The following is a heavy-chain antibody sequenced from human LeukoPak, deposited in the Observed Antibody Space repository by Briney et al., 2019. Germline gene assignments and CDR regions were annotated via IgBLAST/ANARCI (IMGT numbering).Heavy chain of an antibody. CDR3: ARGGLLWFGESPFFDY. V-gene: IGHV4-31*03. CDR2: IYYSGST. J-gene: IGHJ4*02. Sequence: PSQTLSLTCTVSGGSISSGGYYWSWIRQHPGKGLEWSGYIYYSGSTYYNPSLKSRVTISVDTTKNQLSLKLSSVTAADTAVYYCARGGLLWFGESPFFDYWGQGILVTVSS. D-gene: IGHD3-10*01. CDR1: GGSISSGGYY.